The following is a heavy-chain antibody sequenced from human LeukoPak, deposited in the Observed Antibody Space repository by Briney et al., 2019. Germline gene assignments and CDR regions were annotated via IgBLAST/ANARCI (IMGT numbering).Heavy chain of an antibody. CDR1: GGSISSGSYY. J-gene: IGHJ4*02. D-gene: IGHD3-22*01. CDR2: IYTSGST. Sequence: PSETLSLTCTVSGGSISSGSYYWSWIRQPAGKGLEWIGRIYTSGSTNYNPSLKSRVTISVDTSKNQFSLKLSSVTAADTAVYYCARTPDSSGYYLNYWGQGTLVTVSS. CDR3: ARTPDSSGYYLNY. V-gene: IGHV4-61*02.